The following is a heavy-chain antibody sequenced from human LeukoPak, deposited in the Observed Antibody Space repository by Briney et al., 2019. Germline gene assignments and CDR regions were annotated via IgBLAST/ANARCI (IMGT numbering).Heavy chain of an antibody. Sequence: SETLSLTCTVSGASISSYYWSWIRQPPGKGLGWIGYIYYSGSTNYNPSLKSRVTISVDTSKNQFSLKLSSVTAADTAVYYCARDGRDGYNWDWGQGTLVTVSS. CDR3: ARDGRDGYNWD. CDR2: IYYSGST. V-gene: IGHV4-59*01. CDR1: GASISSYY. D-gene: IGHD5-24*01. J-gene: IGHJ4*02.